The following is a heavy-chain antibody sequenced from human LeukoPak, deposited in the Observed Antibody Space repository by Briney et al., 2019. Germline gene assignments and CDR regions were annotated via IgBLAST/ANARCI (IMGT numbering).Heavy chain of an antibody. D-gene: IGHD6-13*01. V-gene: IGHV1-8*01. J-gene: IGHJ4*02. CDR1: GYTFTSYD. CDR2: MNPNSGNT. Sequence: ASVKVSCKASGYTFTSYDINWVRQATGQGLEWMGWMNPNSGNTGYAQKFQGRVTMTRNTSISTAYMELSCLRSEDTAVYYCARVAGYSSSWYYQRAVGNWGQGTLVTVSS. CDR3: ARVAGYSSSWYYQRAVGN.